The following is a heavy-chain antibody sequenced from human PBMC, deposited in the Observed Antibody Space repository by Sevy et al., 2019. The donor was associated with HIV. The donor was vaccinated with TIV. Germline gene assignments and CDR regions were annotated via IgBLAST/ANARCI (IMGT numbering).Heavy chain of an antibody. CDR3: ATKNSMHEQLVRYYYYYGMDV. J-gene: IGHJ6*02. Sequence: GESLKISCKGSGYSFTSYWISWVRQMPGKGLEWMGRIDPSDSYTNYSPSFQGHVTISADKSISTAYLQWSSLKASDTAMYYCATKNSMHEQLVRYYYYYGMDVWGQGTTVTVSS. CDR1: GYSFTSYW. CDR2: IDPSDSYT. D-gene: IGHD6-6*01. V-gene: IGHV5-10-1*01.